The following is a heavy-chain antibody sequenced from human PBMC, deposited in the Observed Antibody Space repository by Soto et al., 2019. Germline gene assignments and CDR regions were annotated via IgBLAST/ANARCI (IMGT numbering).Heavy chain of an antibody. J-gene: IGHJ6*02. CDR2: ISYDGSNK. D-gene: IGHD2-21*01. CDR1: GFTFSSYG. Sequence: GGSLRLSCAASGFTFSSYGMHWVRQAPGKGLEWVAVISYDGSNKYYADSVKGRFTISRDNSKNTLYLQMNSLRAEDTAVYYCAKDLYYGGAVNNYYYGMDVWGQGTTVTVSS. V-gene: IGHV3-30*18. CDR3: AKDLYYGGAVNNYYYGMDV.